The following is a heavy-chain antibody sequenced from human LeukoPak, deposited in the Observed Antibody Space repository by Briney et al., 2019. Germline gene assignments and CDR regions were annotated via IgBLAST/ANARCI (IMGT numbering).Heavy chain of an antibody. J-gene: IGHJ3*01. D-gene: IGHD1-14*01. Sequence: SQTLSLTCTVSGGSISSGSYYWSWIRQRAGKGLEWTGRIYTRGSTNYNPSLKSRVTISVDTSKNQFSLKLSSATAADTAVYYGARKSGGLFPDAFDLWGQGTMVTVSS. CDR2: IYTRGST. CDR1: GGSISSGSYY. CDR3: ARKSGGLFPDAFDL. V-gene: IGHV4-61*02.